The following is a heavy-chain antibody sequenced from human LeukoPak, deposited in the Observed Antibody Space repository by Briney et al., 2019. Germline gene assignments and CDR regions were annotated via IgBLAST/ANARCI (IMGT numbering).Heavy chain of an antibody. Sequence: SETLSLTRAVYGGSFSCYYWSWIRQPPGKGLDWIGEINHSGSPNYNPSLKSRVTISIDTPKNQFSLKLSPVTAADTTVYWCARDLSDYYGSGSYRPIDAFDIWGQGTMVTVSS. J-gene: IGHJ3*02. D-gene: IGHD3-10*01. CDR3: ARDLSDYYGSGSYRPIDAFDI. V-gene: IGHV4-34*01. CDR2: INHSGSP. CDR1: GGSFSCYY.